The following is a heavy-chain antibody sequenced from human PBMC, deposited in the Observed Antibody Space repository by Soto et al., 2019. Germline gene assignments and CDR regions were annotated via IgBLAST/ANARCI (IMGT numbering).Heavy chain of an antibody. D-gene: IGHD1-20*01. Sequence: EVQLVESGGGLVQPGGSLRLSCAASGFTFSTYWINWVRQAPGKGLEWVANIKQDGSGKYYVDSVKGRLTIARDNAKNSRYLLLDSLRAEDTAVYYCARGMTVADNWFDSWGQGIHVTVSS. J-gene: IGHJ5*01. V-gene: IGHV3-7*01. CDR2: IKQDGSGK. CDR3: ARGMTVADNWFDS. CDR1: GFTFSTYW.